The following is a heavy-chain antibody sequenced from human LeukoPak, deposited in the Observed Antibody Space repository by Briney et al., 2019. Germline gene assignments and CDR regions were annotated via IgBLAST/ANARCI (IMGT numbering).Heavy chain of an antibody. CDR2: INPNSGGT. CDR1: GYTFTGYY. CDR3: ARLGHLAAKVFDF. V-gene: IGHV1-2*02. D-gene: IGHD1-26*01. Sequence: ASVKVSCKASGYTFTGYYMHWVRQAPGQGLEWMGWINPNSGGTNYAQKLQGRVTMTRDTSISTAYMELSRLRSDDTGVYYCARLGHLAAKVFDFWGQGTLVTVSS. J-gene: IGHJ4*02.